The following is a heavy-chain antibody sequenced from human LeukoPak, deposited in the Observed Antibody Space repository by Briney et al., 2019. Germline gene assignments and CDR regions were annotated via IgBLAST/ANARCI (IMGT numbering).Heavy chain of an antibody. CDR1: GFTFSSYA. CDR2: ISYDGSNK. Sequence: PGRSLRLSCAASGFTFSSYAMHWVRQAPGKGLEWVAVISYDGSNKYYADSVKGRFTISRDNSKNTLYLQMNSLRAEDTAVYYCAKATTMIVVVIDCWGQGTLVTVSS. D-gene: IGHD3-22*01. J-gene: IGHJ4*02. V-gene: IGHV3-30*04. CDR3: AKATTMIVVVIDC.